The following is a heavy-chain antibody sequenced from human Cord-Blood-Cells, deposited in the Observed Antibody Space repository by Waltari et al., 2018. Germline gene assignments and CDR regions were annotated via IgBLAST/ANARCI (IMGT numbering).Heavy chain of an antibody. CDR2: INSDGSST. CDR3: ARHTGS. CDR1: GFTFSSYW. V-gene: IGHV3-74*01. Sequence: EVQLVESGGGLVQPGGSRRFSCADSGFTFSSYWMHWVCQAPGKGLVGVSRINSDGSSTSYADSVKGRFTISRDNAKNTLYLQMNSLRAEDTAVYYCARHTGSWGQGTLVTVSS. J-gene: IGHJ4*02.